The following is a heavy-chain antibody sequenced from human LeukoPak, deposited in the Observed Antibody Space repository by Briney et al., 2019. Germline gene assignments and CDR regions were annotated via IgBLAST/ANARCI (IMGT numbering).Heavy chain of an antibody. Sequence: GGSLRLSCAASGFSFSSYAMTWVRQAPGKGLEWVSGISASGDSTNYADSVKGRFTISRDNSKNTVYLQVNSLRAEDTAVYYCASFPRADMGLIILDYWGQGTLVTVSP. CDR2: ISASGDST. J-gene: IGHJ4*02. CDR1: GFSFSSYA. V-gene: IGHV3-23*01. D-gene: IGHD3-16*02. CDR3: ASFPRADMGLIILDY.